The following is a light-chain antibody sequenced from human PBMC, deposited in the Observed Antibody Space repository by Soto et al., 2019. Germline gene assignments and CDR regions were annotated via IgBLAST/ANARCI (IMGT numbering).Light chain of an antibody. J-gene: IGKJ4*01. CDR3: QQRYSTPVA. CDR2: AAS. V-gene: IGKV1-39*01. CDR1: QDISNY. Sequence: DIQVTQSPSSLSASVGDRLTITCRASQDISNYLDWYQKKPGKAPKLLIYAASTLQSGVPSKFSGSGSGTDFTLTIYSLQPEDLATYYCQQRYSTPVAFGRGTKVDIK.